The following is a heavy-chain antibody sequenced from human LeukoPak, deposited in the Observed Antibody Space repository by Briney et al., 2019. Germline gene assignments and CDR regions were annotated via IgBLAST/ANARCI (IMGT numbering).Heavy chain of an antibody. CDR1: GFNFSSYW. CDR3: ARDIEAAGLFLDY. J-gene: IGHJ4*02. V-gene: IGHV3-74*01. CDR2: INYDGTTT. Sequence: GGSLRLSCAASGFNFSSYWMHWVRQAPGKGLVWISRINYDGTTTSYADSVKGRFTISRDNAKNTLYLQMNSLRAEDTAAFYCARDIEAAGLFLDYWGQGTLVTVSS. D-gene: IGHD6-13*01.